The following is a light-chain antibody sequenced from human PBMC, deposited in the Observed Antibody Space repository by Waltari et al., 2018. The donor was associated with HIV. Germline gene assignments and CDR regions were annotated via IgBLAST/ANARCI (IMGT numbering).Light chain of an antibody. CDR2: EVS. CDR1: NSDVGAYNY. CDR3: SSYTTRNTFV. V-gene: IGLV2-14*01. J-gene: IGLJ1*01. Sequence: QSALTQPASVSGSPGQSITISCTGTNSDVGAYNYVSWFQQHPGNSPRVMIVEVSNRPSGVSNRFSGSKSSNTASLIISGLQAEDEADYYCSSYTTRNTFVFGTGTKVTVL.